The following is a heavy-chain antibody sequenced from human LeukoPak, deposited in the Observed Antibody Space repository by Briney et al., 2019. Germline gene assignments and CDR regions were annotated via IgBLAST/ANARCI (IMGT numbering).Heavy chain of an antibody. CDR2: IDPSDSYT. CDR1: GYSFTRYW. V-gene: IGHV5-10-1*01. J-gene: IGHJ1*01. CDR3: ASSSTAFDFGG. Sequence: GESPKISCKGSGYSFTRYWISWVRQMPGHGLECVGSIDPSDSYTNYSPSFQDHVTISADKSISTAYLQGRGLEASDSAMYDWASSSTAFDFGGRGQGVIVTVS. D-gene: IGHD3-9*01.